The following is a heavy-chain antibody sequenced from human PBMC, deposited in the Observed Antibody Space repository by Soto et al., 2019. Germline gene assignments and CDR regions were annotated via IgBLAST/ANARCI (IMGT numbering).Heavy chain of an antibody. CDR2: ISAYNGNT. D-gene: IGHD5-12*01. CDR1: GYTFTSYG. Sequence: ASVKVSCKASGYTFTSYGISWVRQAPGQGLEWMGWISAYNGNTNYAQKLQGRVTMTTDTSTSTAYMELRSLRSDDTAVYYCAREGGYDLGIYYYYYGMDVWGQGTTVTVSS. J-gene: IGHJ6*02. CDR3: AREGGYDLGIYYYYYGMDV. V-gene: IGHV1-18*01.